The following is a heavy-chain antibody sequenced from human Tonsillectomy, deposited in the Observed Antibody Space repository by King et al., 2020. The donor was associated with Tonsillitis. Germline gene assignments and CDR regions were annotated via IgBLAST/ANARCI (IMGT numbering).Heavy chain of an antibody. CDR1: GFIFSDYS. Sequence: VQLVESGGGVVQPGGSLRLSCAAAGFIFSDYSMHCVRQAPGKGLEWVAFIRFDGSKQMYADSVKGRFTISRDNSKNTLYVQMSSLSADDTAIYYCAKALRDYHDSSGYYYAFDIWSQGTAVTVSS. CDR2: IRFDGSKQ. D-gene: IGHD3-22*01. J-gene: IGHJ3*02. V-gene: IGHV3-30*02. CDR3: AKALRDYHDSSGYYYAFDI.